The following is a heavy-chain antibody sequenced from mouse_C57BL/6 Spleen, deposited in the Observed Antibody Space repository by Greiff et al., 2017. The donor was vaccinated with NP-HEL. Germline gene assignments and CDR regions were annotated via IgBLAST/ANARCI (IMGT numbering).Heavy chain of an antibody. D-gene: IGHD1-1*01. CDR2: IWRGGST. Sequence: QVQLKQSGPGLVQPSQSLSITCTVSGFSLTSYGVHWVRQSPGKGLEWLGVIWRGGSTDYNAAFISRLSISKDNSKSQVFFKMNSLQADDTAIYYCARCYYGSSYDLDWYFDVWGTGTTVTVSS. V-gene: IGHV2-2*01. CDR1: GFSLTSYG. CDR3: ARCYYGSSYDLDWYFDV. J-gene: IGHJ1*03.